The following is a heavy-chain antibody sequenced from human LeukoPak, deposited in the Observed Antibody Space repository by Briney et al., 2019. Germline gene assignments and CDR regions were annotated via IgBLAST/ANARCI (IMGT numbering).Heavy chain of an antibody. J-gene: IGHJ3*01. CDR1: GASINGYF. V-gene: IGHV4-59*01. D-gene: IGHD1-26*01. CDR2: VSHTGAT. CDR3: ARDRRGSYYTFDV. Sequence: PSETLSLTCSVSGASINGYFWSWVRQTPERGLEWIGYVSHTGATTSNPTLKSRVSITIDMSKSQISLSMTSVTAAASALYYCARDRRGSYYTFDVWGPGTIVSVS.